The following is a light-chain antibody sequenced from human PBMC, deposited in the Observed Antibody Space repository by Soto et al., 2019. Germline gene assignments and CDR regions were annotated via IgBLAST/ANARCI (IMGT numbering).Light chain of an antibody. CDR3: QQYSSYPLT. V-gene: IGKV1-5*03. CDR2: KTS. J-gene: IGKJ4*01. Sequence: DIQMSQSPSTLSASVGGRVTITCRASQGTGDWLAWYQQKPGKAPKLLIYKTSTLEGGVPSRFSGSGSETEFTLTIRSLQPDDFATYYCQQYSSYPLTFGGGTK. CDR1: QGTGDW.